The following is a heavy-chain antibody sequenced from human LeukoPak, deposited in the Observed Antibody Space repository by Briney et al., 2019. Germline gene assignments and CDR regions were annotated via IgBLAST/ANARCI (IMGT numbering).Heavy chain of an antibody. CDR1: GFTFSSYA. CDR3: ARDSLAAAYSFDY. D-gene: IGHD6-13*01. CDR2: ISYDGSNK. V-gene: IGHV3-30-3*01. J-gene: IGHJ4*02. Sequence: GGSLRLSCAASGFTFSSYAMRWVRQAPGKGLEWVAVISYDGSNKYYADSVKGRFTISRDNSKNTLYLQMNRLRAEDTALYYCARDSLAAAYSFDYWGQGTLVTVSS.